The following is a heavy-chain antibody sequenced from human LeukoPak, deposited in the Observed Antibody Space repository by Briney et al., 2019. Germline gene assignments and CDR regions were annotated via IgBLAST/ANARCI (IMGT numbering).Heavy chain of an antibody. CDR3: ARGTYYDFWSGSNNLDY. D-gene: IGHD3-3*01. Sequence: SVKVSCKASGGTFSSYTISWVRQAPGQGLEWMGRIIPILGIANYAQKFQGRVTITADKSTSTAYMELSSLGSEDTAVYYCARGTYYDFWSGSNNLDYWGQGTLVTVSS. J-gene: IGHJ4*02. CDR2: IIPILGIA. CDR1: GGTFSSYT. V-gene: IGHV1-69*02.